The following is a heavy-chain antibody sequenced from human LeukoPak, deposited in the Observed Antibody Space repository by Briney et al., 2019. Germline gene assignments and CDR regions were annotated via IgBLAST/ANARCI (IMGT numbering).Heavy chain of an antibody. CDR2: IKQDGSQE. D-gene: IGHD3-10*01. Sequence: GGSLRLSCSASGFTFSSYWMSWVRQAPGKGLEWVANIKQDGSQEYYLDSVRGRFTISRDNAKNSLYLQMNSLRAEDTAVYYCARTIRGYWGQGTLVTVSS. CDR3: ARTIRGY. V-gene: IGHV3-7*01. CDR1: GFTFSSYW. J-gene: IGHJ4*02.